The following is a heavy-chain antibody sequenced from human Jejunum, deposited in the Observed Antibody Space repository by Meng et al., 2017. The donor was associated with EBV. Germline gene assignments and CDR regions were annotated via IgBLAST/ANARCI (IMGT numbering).Heavy chain of an antibody. D-gene: IGHD1-26*01. Sequence: QWQLQESCPGLVRPSETLSCTCTVSGGSISISSYYWGWIRQPPGKGLEWIGNIFYSGSTYYNPSLKSRVTISLDTSRNEFSLKLSSVTAADTAVYYCARASGSYWYWGQGTLVTVSS. V-gene: IGHV4-39*07. J-gene: IGHJ4*02. CDR1: GGSISISSYY. CDR2: IFYSGST. CDR3: ARASGSYWY.